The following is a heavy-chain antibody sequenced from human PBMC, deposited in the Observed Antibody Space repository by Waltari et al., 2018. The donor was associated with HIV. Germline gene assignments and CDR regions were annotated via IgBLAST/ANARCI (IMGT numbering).Heavy chain of an antibody. D-gene: IGHD6-19*01. CDR1: GFTFDDYT. CDR2: ISWDGGST. J-gene: IGHJ4*02. CDR3: AKGGTYRLVY. Sequence: EVQLVESGGVVVQPGGSLRLSCAASGFTFDDYTMHWVRQAPGKGLEWVSLISWDGGSTYYADSVKGRFTISRDNSKNSLYLQMNSLRTEDTALYYCAKGGTYRLVYWGQGTLVTVSS. V-gene: IGHV3-43*01.